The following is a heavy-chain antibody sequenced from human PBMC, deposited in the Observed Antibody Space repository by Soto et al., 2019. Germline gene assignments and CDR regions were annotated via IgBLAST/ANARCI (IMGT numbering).Heavy chain of an antibody. Sequence: SVKVSCKASGGTFSSYAISWVRQAPGQGLEWMGGINPVFGNTNYAQKFQGRVTITADTSASTAYMELSSLRSEDTAVYYCARDLGAGIAVASLDYWGQGTLVTVSS. CDR1: GGTFSSYA. V-gene: IGHV1-69*06. D-gene: IGHD6-19*01. CDR3: ARDLGAGIAVASLDY. CDR2: INPVFGNT. J-gene: IGHJ4*02.